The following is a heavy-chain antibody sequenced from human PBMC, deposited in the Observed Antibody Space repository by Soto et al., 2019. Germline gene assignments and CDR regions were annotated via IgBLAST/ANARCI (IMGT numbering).Heavy chain of an antibody. CDR2: ISSSGTT. D-gene: IGHD3-22*01. J-gene: IGHJ4*02. CDR3: ARLRGVVYYYDSSGYLDY. Sequence: PSETLSLTCTVSGDSISSSYWSWVRQPPGRGLEWIGYISSSGTTNYKSSLKSRVTISEDTSKNQFSLKLNSVTAADTAVYYCARLRGVVYYYDSSGYLDYWGQGALVTVSS. V-gene: IGHV4-59*08. CDR1: GDSISSSY.